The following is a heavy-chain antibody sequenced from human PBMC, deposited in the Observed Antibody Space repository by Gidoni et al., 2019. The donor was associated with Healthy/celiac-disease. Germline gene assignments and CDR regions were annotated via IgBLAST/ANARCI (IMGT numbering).Heavy chain of an antibody. CDR1: GGSFSGYY. J-gene: IGHJ4*02. Sequence: QVQLQQWGAGLLKPSETLSLTCAVTGGSFSGYYWRWIRQPPGKGLEWIGEINHSGSTNYNPSLKGRVTISGDTSKNQFSLKLSSVTAADTAVYYCARGRRRFGELFRSGFLFDYWGQGTLVTVSS. V-gene: IGHV4-34*01. D-gene: IGHD3-10*01. CDR3: ARGRRRFGELFRSGFLFDY. CDR2: INHSGST.